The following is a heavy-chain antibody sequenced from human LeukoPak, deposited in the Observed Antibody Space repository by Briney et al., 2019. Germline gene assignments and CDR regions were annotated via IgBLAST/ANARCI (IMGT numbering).Heavy chain of an antibody. J-gene: IGHJ4*02. CDR1: GGSISTYY. CDR3: ARGSHYTIFGVVIPRPYDY. D-gene: IGHD3-3*01. V-gene: IGHV4-4*07. Sequence: SETLSLTCTVSGGSISTYYWNWIRQPAGKGLEWIGRIYTTGITNYNPSLKSRVSVSVDTSKNQFSLKLSSVTAADTAVYYCARGSHYTIFGVVIPRPYDYWGQGTLVTVSS. CDR2: IYTTGIT.